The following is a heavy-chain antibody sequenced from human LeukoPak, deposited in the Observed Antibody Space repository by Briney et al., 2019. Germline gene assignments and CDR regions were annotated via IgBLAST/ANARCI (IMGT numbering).Heavy chain of an antibody. J-gene: IGHJ4*02. D-gene: IGHD2-2*01. CDR1: GYTFTSYD. CDR3: ARESYCSSTSCYETLIDY. CDR2: ISAYNGNT. Sequence: ASVKVSCKASGYTFTSYDINWVRQATGQGLEWMGWISAYNGNTDYAQKLQGRVTMTTDTSTSTAYMELRSLRSDDTAVYYCARESYCSSTSCYETLIDYWGQGTLVTVSS. V-gene: IGHV1-18*01.